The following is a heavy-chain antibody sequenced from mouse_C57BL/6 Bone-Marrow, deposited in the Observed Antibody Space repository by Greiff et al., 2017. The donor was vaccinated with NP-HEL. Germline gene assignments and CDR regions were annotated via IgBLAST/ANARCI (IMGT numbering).Heavy chain of an antibody. V-gene: IGHV5-17*01. CDR3: ARGDYGSPSWFAY. CDR1: GFTFSDYG. J-gene: IGHJ3*01. CDR2: ISSGSSTI. Sequence: EVQLVESGGGLVKPGGSLKLSCAASGFTFSDYGMHWVRQAPEKGLEWVAYISSGSSTIYYADTVKGRFTISRDNAKNTLFLQMTSLRSEDTAMYYCARGDYGSPSWFAYWGQGTLVTVSA. D-gene: IGHD1-1*01.